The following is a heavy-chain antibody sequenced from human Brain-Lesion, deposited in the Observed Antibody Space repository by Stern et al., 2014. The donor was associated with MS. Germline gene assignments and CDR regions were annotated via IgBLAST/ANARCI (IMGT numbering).Heavy chain of an antibody. D-gene: IGHD3-22*01. V-gene: IGHV3-9*01. CDR2: INWNSGSL. Sequence: QLVESGGGLVQPGRSLRLSCAASGFTFDDFAMHWVRQAPGKGLAWVSGINWNSGSLAYGDSVKGRFSISRDSAKNSLFLQMNSLRPEDTALYYCTKDSGYFSGLFDSWGQGTLVTVSS. CDR3: TKDSGYFSGLFDS. CDR1: GFTFDDFA. J-gene: IGHJ4*02.